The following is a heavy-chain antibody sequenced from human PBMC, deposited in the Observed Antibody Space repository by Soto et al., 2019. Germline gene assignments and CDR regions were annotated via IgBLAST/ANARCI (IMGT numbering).Heavy chain of an antibody. CDR2: ITSNGGNT. V-gene: IGHV3-64*01. Sequence: PGGSLRLSCAASGFTFSSYAMHWVRQAPGKGLEYVSIITSNGGNTYYANSVRGRFTISRDNSKNTLYLQMGSLRTEDMAVYYCARSVDYYCIDVWGKGTTVTVSS. CDR3: ARSVDYYCIDV. J-gene: IGHJ6*03. CDR1: GFTFSSYA.